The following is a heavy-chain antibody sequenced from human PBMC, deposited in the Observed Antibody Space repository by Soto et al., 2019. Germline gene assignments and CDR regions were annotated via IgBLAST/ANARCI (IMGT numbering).Heavy chain of an antibody. CDR1: GGSISSSAYY. CDR2: IYHNGNT. D-gene: IGHD3-10*01. J-gene: IGHJ4*02. CDR3: ASEGSESYSFDH. Sequence: SETLSLTCTVSGGSISSSAYYWGWIRQPPGKGLEWIGYIYHNGNTHYNPSLKSRVTISLDTSKNQFSLNLSSVTAADTAVYYCASEGSESYSFDHWGQGALVTVSS. V-gene: IGHV4-31*03.